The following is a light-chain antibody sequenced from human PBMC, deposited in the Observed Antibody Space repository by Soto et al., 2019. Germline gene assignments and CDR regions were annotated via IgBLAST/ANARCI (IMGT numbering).Light chain of an antibody. CDR1: QSISSW. CDR2: DAS. V-gene: IGKV1-5*01. J-gene: IGKJ1*01. CDR3: QQSYSSLWT. Sequence: GDRFTITCRASQSISSWLAWYQQKPGKAPKLLIYDASTLQSGAPSRFSGSGSGTDFTLTISSLQPEDFATYYCQQSYSSLWTFGQGTKVDIK.